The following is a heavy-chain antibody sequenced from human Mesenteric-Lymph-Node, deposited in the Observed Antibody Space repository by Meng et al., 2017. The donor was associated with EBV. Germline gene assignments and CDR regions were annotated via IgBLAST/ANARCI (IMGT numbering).Heavy chain of an antibody. J-gene: IGHJ4*02. Sequence: VSVQEGGAGLVNPSGTLSLTCAVYGGSFSSYYWSWIRQPPGKGLEWIGEISHSGSTNYNPSLKSRVTISVDTSKNQFSLKLSSVTAADTAVYYCAKGPLLGGELSLEDYWGQGTLVTVSS. CDR2: ISHSGST. CDR1: GGSFSSYY. D-gene: IGHD3-16*02. CDR3: AKGPLLGGELSLEDY. V-gene: IGHV4-34*01.